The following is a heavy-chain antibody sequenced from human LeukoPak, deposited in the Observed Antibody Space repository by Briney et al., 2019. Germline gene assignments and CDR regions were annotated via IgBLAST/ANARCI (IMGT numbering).Heavy chain of an antibody. CDR2: IKSDGSST. D-gene: IGHD3-22*01. Sequence: GGSLRLTCTTSQFTFRNYEVNWVGQAPGKGLVWVSRIKSDGSSTIYADSVKGRFTISRDNAKNTLYLQMNSLRAEDTAVYYCAREEYYYDSRSLDYWGQGTLVTVSS. CDR1: QFTFRNYE. CDR3: AREEYYYDSRSLDY. V-gene: IGHV3-74*01. J-gene: IGHJ4*02.